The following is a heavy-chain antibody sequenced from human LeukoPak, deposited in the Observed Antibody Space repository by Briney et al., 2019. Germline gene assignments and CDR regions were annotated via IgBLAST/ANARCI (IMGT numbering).Heavy chain of an antibody. CDR3: AKMGARLGDLSLYALDY. J-gene: IGHJ4*02. D-gene: IGHD3-16*02. CDR1: GFTFNYYA. Sequence: GGSLRLSCAASGFTFNYYAMSWVRQAPGKGLEWVSDISFSGGSVYYADSVKGRFTISRDNSKNTLWLQMNSLRADDTAVYYCAKMGARLGDLSLYALDYWGQGTLVTVSS. CDR2: ISFSGGSV. V-gene: IGHV3-23*01.